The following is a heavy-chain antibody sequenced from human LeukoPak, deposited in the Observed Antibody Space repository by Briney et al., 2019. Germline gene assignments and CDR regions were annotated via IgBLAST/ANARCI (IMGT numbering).Heavy chain of an antibody. CDR1: GFTFSTYG. D-gene: IGHD3-16*01. V-gene: IGHV3-30*18. J-gene: IGHJ4*02. Sequence: GGSLRLSCTASGFTFSTYGMHWVRQAPGKGLEWVTLISYDGSTKYYSDSVKGRFTLSRDNSKNTLYLQMNSLRAEDTAVYYCAKTPPGGDVDHWGEGTLVTVSS. CDR3: AKTPPGGDVDH. CDR2: ISYDGSTK.